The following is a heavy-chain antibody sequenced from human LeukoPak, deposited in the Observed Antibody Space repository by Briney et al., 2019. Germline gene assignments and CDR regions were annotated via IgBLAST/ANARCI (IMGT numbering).Heavy chain of an antibody. CDR2: TYTDVNT. CDR1: GFTVSTTY. V-gene: IGHV3-66*01. J-gene: IGHJ4*02. CDR3: ASLMVITSVTRGFDY. Sequence: GGSLRLSCAASGFTVSTTYMSWVRQAPGKGLEWVSITYTDVNTNYADSVRGRFTISRDNSKNTLYLQMTSLRAEDTAVYYCASLMVITSVTRGFDYWGQGALVTVSS. D-gene: IGHD3-22*01.